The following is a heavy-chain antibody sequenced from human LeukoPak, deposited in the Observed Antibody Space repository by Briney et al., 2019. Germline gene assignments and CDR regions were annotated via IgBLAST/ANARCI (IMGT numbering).Heavy chain of an antibody. CDR2: IYYSGST. D-gene: IGHD1-26*01. J-gene: IGHJ4*02. CDR1: GGSISSGGYY. Sequence: SQTLSLTRTVSGGSISSGGYYWSWIRQHPGKSLEWIGYIYYSGSTYYNPSLKSRVTISVDTSKNQFSLRLNSVTAADTAVYYCARRGWDSYSYYFDYWGQGTLVTVSS. V-gene: IGHV4-31*03. CDR3: ARRGWDSYSYYFDY.